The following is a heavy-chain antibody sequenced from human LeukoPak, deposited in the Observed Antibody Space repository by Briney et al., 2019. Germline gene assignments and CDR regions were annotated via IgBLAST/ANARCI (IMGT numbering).Heavy chain of an antibody. Sequence: ASVKVSCKVSGDSLTDLNIQWVRQAPGKGLECLGGFDPEQAKTIYAQNFQGRVTMTEDASTDTASMELHSLKSEDTAVYYCATRGGGFWSGFEKWGQGTLIIVSS. CDR1: GDSLTDLN. V-gene: IGHV1-24*01. CDR3: ATRGGGFWSGFEK. J-gene: IGHJ4*02. D-gene: IGHD3-3*01. CDR2: FDPEQAKT.